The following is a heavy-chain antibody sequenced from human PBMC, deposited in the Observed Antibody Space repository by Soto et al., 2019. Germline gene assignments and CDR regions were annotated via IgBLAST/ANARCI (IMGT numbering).Heavy chain of an antibody. CDR3: AKDEIAVAGTDY. Sequence: EVQVLESGGGLVQPGGSLRLSCAASGFTFSSYAMSWVCQAPGKGLEWVSAISGSGGSTYYADSVKGRFTISRDNSKNTLYLQMNSLRAEDTAVYYCAKDEIAVAGTDYWGQGTLVTVSS. J-gene: IGHJ4*02. V-gene: IGHV3-23*01. D-gene: IGHD6-19*01. CDR2: ISGSGGST. CDR1: GFTFSSYA.